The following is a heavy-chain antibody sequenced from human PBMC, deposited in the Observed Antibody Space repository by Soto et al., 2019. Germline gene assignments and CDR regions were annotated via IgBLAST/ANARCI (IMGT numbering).Heavy chain of an antibody. CDR2: INHSGST. CDR1: GGSFSGYY. V-gene: IGHV4-34*01. J-gene: IGHJ4*02. D-gene: IGHD3-22*01. CDR3: ARASYDSSGYYLGY. Sequence: SETLSLTCAVYGGSFSGYYWSWIRQPPGKGLEWIGEINHSGSTNYNPSLKSRVTISVDTSKNQFSLKLSSVTAADTAVYYCARASYDSSGYYLGYWGQGTLVTVSS.